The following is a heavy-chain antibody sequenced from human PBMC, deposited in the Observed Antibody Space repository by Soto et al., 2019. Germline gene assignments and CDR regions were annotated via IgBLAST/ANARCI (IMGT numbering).Heavy chain of an antibody. V-gene: IGHV4-31*03. CDR1: GGSISSGGYY. J-gene: IGHJ5*02. D-gene: IGHD1-26*01. CDR3: AILRWELLSGWFDP. Sequence: QVQLQESGPGLVKPSQTLSLTCTVSGGSISSGGYYWSWIRQHPGKGLEWIGYIYYSGSTYYNPYLKSRVTISVDTSKNQFSLKLSSVTAADTAVYYCAILRWELLSGWFDPWGQGTLVTVSS. CDR2: IYYSGST.